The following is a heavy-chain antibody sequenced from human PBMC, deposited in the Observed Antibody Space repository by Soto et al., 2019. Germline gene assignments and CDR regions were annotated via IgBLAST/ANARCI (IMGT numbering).Heavy chain of an antibody. CDR3: AKGGVVVGRRDYYYKDV. CDR1: GFSFSSYG. J-gene: IGHJ6*03. V-gene: IGHV3-30*18. Sequence: PGGSLRLSCAASGFSFSSYGMHWVRQAPGKGLEWVAVISYDGSNKYYADSVKGRFTISRDNSKNTLYLQMNSLRAEDTAVYYCAKGGVVVGRRDYYYKDVWGKGTTVTVSS. D-gene: IGHD2-15*01. CDR2: ISYDGSNK.